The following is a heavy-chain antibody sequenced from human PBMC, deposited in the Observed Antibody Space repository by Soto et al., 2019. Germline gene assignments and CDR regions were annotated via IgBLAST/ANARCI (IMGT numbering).Heavy chain of an antibody. D-gene: IGHD3-16*01. J-gene: IGHJ5*02. CDR1: GYIFTNND. CDR2: MNPGSGDT. V-gene: IGHV1-8*01. CDR3: ARMATFGSLNWFDP. Sequence: ASVKVSCKASGYIFTNNDVSCVRQSTGQWLEWMGWMNPGSGDTGYAQKFQGRVTMTRDISIATAYMELSSLRSDDTAIYYCARMATFGSLNWFDPWGQGTLVTSPQ.